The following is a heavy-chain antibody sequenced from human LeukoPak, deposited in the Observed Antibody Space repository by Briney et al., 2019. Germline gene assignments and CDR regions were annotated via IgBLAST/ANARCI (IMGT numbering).Heavy chain of an antibody. D-gene: IGHD1-14*01. CDR1: GFTFSSYS. CDR2: ISSSSYI. J-gene: IGHJ3*02. V-gene: IGHV3-21*01. Sequence: GGSLRLSCAASGFTFSSYSMNWVRQAPGKGLEWVSSISSSSYIYYADSVKGRFTISRDNAKNSLFLQMNSLRVDDTAVYYCAREPERNTGLYSDAFDMWGQGTMVTVSS. CDR3: AREPERNTGLYSDAFDM.